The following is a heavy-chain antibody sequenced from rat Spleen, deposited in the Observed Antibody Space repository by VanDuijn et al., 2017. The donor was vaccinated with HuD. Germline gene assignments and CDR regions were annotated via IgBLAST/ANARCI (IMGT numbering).Heavy chain of an antibody. J-gene: IGHJ1*01. V-gene: IGHV5-27*01. Sequence: EVQLVESGGGLVQPGRSLKISCAASGFTFSNYYMAWVRQAPTKGLEWVAYISTGGHNTYYRDSVKGRFTISRDNAKNTLYLQMDSLRSEDTATYYCTGMYTTDYYWYFDCWGPGTMVTVSS. CDR1: GFTFSNYY. CDR3: TGMYTTDYYWYFDC. D-gene: IGHD1-6*01. CDR2: ISTGGHNT.